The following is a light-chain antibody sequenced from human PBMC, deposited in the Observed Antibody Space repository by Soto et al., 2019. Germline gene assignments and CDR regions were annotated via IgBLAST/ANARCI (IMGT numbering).Light chain of an antibody. Sequence: QSALTQPASVSGSPGQSIAISCSGTSSDIVYSKYVSWYQQHPGRAPKLIIYDVSYRPSGVSSRFSGSNSGNTASLFISGLQAEDEADYYCSSYTTTNPRVLFGGGTKVTVL. CDR1: SSDIVYSKY. CDR2: DVS. CDR3: SSYTTTNPRVL. V-gene: IGLV2-14*03. J-gene: IGLJ2*01.